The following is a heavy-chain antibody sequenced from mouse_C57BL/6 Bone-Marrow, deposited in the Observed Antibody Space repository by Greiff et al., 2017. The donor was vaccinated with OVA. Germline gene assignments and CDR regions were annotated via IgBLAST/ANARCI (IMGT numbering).Heavy chain of an antibody. CDR1: GFSLTSYG. J-gene: IGHJ3*01. D-gene: IGHD2-4*01. Sequence: QVQLQQSGPGLVQPSLSLSITCTVSGFSLTSYGVHWVRQSPGKGLEWLGVIWSGGSTDYNAAFISGLSISKDNSKSQVFFKMNSLQADDTAIYYCARGDYYDYDEFAYWGQGTLVTVSA. V-gene: IGHV2-2*01. CDR3: ARGDYYDYDEFAY. CDR2: IWSGGST.